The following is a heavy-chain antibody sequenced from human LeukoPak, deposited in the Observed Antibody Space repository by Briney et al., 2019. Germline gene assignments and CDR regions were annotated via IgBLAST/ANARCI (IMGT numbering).Heavy chain of an antibody. D-gene: IGHD3-3*01. Sequence: PSETLSLTCTVSGGSISSYFWSWVRQPAGKGLEWMGRIYTSGSTNYNPSLKSRVTMSVDTSKNQFSLKLSSVTAADTAVYYCARDVKYDFWSGYYKVGYYYYMDVWGKGTTVTVSS. J-gene: IGHJ6*03. V-gene: IGHV4-4*07. CDR3: ARDVKYDFWSGYYKVGYYYYMDV. CDR1: GGSISSYF. CDR2: IYTSGST.